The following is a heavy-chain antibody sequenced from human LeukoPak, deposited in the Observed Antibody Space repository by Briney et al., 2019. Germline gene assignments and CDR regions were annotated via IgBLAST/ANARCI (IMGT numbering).Heavy chain of an antibody. D-gene: IGHD3-10*01. CDR1: GFTFSSYG. V-gene: IGHV3-23*01. J-gene: IGHJ4*02. Sequence: GGSLRLSCAASGFTFSSYGMSWVRQPPGKGLEWFSAIIGSGGSTYYADSVKGRFTISRDNSKNTLYLQMNSLRAEDTAVYYCAKEGPLLWFGELLFGVGYFDYWGQGTLVTVSS. CDR3: AKEGPLLWFGELLFGVGYFDY. CDR2: IIGSGGST.